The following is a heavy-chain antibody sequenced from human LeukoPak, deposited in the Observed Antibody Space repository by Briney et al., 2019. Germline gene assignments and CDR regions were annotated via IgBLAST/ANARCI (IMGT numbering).Heavy chain of an antibody. V-gene: IGHV3-21*01. J-gene: IGHJ3*02. CDR3: ARAFDEADAFDI. CDR2: IGSSSSYI. Sequence: PGGSLRLSCAASGFTFSSYWMNWVRQAPGKGLEWVSSIGSSSSYIYYADSVKGRFTISRDNAKNSLYLQMNSLRAEDTAVYYCARAFDEADAFDIWGQGTMVTVSS. D-gene: IGHD2/OR15-2a*01. CDR1: GFTFSSYW.